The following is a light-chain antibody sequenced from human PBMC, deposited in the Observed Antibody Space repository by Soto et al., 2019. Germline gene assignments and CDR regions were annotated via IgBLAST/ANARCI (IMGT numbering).Light chain of an antibody. CDR2: SAS. CDR3: HQSGISPLT. J-gene: IGKJ3*01. CDR1: QSLHNNF. Sequence: EIVLTQFPVTLSLSPVERATLSCMASQSLHNNFLVWYQQKPGQAPRLLISSASRRATGIPDRFSGSGSGTDFTLTISRLDPEDFAVYYCHQSGISPLTFGPGTKVDIK. V-gene: IGKV3-20*01.